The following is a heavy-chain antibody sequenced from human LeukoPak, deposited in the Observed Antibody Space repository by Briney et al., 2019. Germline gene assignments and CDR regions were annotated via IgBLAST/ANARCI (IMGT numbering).Heavy chain of an antibody. D-gene: IGHD3-16*01. CDR3: ARGDYYDGGGRNWFDP. V-gene: IGHV4-4*07. Sequence: SETLSLTCTVSGGSMIDYYWSFVRQSAGKGLEWMGRIHTSGTTFFNPSLKGRITMSVDTSQNQFSLRLSSVTAADTAVYFCARGDYYDGGGRNWFDPWGQGTLVTVSS. J-gene: IGHJ5*02. CDR2: IHTSGTT. CDR1: GGSMIDYY.